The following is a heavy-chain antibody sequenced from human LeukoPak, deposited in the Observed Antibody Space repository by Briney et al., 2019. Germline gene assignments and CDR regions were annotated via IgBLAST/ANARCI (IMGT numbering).Heavy chain of an antibody. CDR3: ARGRHDITMIVVVMTSVSYYLDV. Sequence: SETLSLTCAVYGGSFSGYHWTWIRQSPGKGLEWIGDINPSGSTYYNPSLKSRLTIAVDTSKNQFSLKLRSVTAADTAVYYCARGRHDITMIVVVMTSVSYYLDVWGKGTTVTVS. CDR1: GGSFSGYH. J-gene: IGHJ6*03. D-gene: IGHD3-22*01. V-gene: IGHV4-34*01. CDR2: INPSGST.